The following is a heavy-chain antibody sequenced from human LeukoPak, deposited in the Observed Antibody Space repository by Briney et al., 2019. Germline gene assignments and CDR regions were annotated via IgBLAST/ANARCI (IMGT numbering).Heavy chain of an antibody. D-gene: IGHD4-17*01. CDR3: ARRSTVTYYGMDV. CDR1: GYSFTSYW. Sequence: GESLKIPCKGSGYSFTSYWIGWVRQMPGKGLEWMGIIYPGDSDTRYSPSFQGQVTISADKSISTAYLQWSSLKASDTAMYYCARRSTVTYYGMDVWGQGTTVTVSS. V-gene: IGHV5-51*01. CDR2: IYPGDSDT. J-gene: IGHJ6*02.